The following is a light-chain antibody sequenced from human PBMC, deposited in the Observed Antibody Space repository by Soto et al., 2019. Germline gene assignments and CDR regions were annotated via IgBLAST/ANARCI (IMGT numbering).Light chain of an antibody. J-gene: IGKJ1*01. CDR1: QSGFSTY. V-gene: IGKV3-20*01. CDR2: GAS. Sequence: EIVLTQSPGTLSLSPGERATLSCRASQSGFSTYLAWFQQRPGQAPRLLIYGASNRAAGIPDRFGGSGSGTDFTLTISRLEPEDFAVYYCHQYGNSPWTLGQGTKVEIK. CDR3: HQYGNSPWT.